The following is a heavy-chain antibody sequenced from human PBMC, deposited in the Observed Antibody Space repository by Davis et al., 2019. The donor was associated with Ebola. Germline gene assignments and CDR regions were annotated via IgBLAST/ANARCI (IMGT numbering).Heavy chain of an antibody. D-gene: IGHD5-24*01. CDR2: IYWDDDK. V-gene: IGHV2-5*02. CDR1: GFSLSTSGVG. J-gene: IGHJ6*04. CDR3: AHWGALRWLQGVKYYYYYYGMDV. Sequence: SGPTLVKPTQTLTLTCTFSGFSLSTSGVGVGWIRQPPGKALEWLALIYWDDDKRYSPSLKSRLTITKDTSKNQVVLTMTNMDPVDTATYYCAHWGALRWLQGVKYYYYYYGMDVWGKGTTVTVSS.